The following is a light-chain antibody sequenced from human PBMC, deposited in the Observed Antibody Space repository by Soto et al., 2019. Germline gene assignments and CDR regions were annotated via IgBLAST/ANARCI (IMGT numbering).Light chain of an antibody. J-gene: IGKJ2*01. CDR1: QGISSY. CDR3: QQYDSYPYT. Sequence: AIRMTQSPSSFSASTGDRVTITCRASQGISSYLAWYQQKQGKAPKLLIYAASTLQSGVPSRFIGSGSGTDFTLTISRLQSEDFATYYCQQYDSYPYTFGQGTKLEIK. CDR2: AAS. V-gene: IGKV1-8*01.